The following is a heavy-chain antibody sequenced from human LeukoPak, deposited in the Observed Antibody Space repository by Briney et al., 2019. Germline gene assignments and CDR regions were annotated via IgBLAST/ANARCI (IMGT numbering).Heavy chain of an antibody. CDR1: GGSISSYY. V-gene: IGHV4-59*01. CDR2: IYYSGST. J-gene: IGHJ4*02. Sequence: SETLSLTCTVSGGSISSYYWSWIRQPPGKALEWIGSIYYSGSTNYNPSLKSRVTISVDTSKNQFSLKLSSVTAADTAVYYCARLHDYGDEGYFDYWGQGTLVTVSS. CDR3: ARLHDYGDEGYFDY. D-gene: IGHD4-17*01.